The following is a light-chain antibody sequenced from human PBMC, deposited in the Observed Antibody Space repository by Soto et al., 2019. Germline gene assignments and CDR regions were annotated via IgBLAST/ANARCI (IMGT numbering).Light chain of an antibody. CDR1: QSVSSSY. CDR2: GAS. J-gene: IGKJ1*01. V-gene: IGKV3-20*01. Sequence: EIVLTQSPGTLSLSPGERATLSCRASQSVSSSYLAWYQQKPGQAPRILIYGASSRATGIPDRFSGSGSGIDFQLNITTLEPAYIAVNSCQQYGRPPPWTFGQGPKLEIK. CDR3: QQYGRPPPWT.